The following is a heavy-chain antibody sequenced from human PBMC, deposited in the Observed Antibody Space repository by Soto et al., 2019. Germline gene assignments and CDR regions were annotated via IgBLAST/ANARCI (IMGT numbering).Heavy chain of an antibody. CDR3: TRHMPDVLRYFDWLGGGCDAFYI. CDR1: GFTFSGSA. V-gene: IGHV3-73*01. J-gene: IGHJ3*02. D-gene: IGHD3-9*01. Sequence: PGGSLRLSCAASGFTFSGSAMHWVRQASGKGLEWVGRIRSKANSYATAYAASVKGRFTISRDDSKNTAYLQMNSLKTEDTAVYYCTRHMPDVLRYFDWLGGGCDAFYIWGQGTMVTVSS. CDR2: IRSKANSYAT.